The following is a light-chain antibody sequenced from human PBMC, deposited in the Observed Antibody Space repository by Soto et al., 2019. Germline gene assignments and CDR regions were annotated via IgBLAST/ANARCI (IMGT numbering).Light chain of an antibody. CDR1: QSVSSNY. Sequence: EIGWTQSPGTLYLAPGERATLSCRASQSVSSNYLAWYQQKPGQVPRLLIYAASSSATGIPDRFTGGGSGTDFTLTISRLVPEDFAVYFCQQYGTSFTFGPGTKVDIK. J-gene: IGKJ3*01. CDR3: QQYGTSFT. CDR2: AAS. V-gene: IGKV3-20*01.